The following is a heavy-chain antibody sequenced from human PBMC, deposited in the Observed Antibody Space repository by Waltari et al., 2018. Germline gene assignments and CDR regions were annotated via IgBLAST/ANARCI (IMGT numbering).Heavy chain of an antibody. CDR1: GYTFTGYC. CDR2: SNPDRRGT. J-gene: IGHJ4*02. D-gene: IGHD5-12*01. Sequence: QVQLVQSGAEVKKPGASVKVSCKASGYTFTGYCMHWVRQAPGQGLEWMGRSNPDRRGTNYAPKFQGRVTMTRDTTISTADMELSRLSCRDTAVYYCARGGEGATRLLDYWGQGTLVTVSS. V-gene: IGHV1-2*06. CDR3: ARGGEGATRLLDY.